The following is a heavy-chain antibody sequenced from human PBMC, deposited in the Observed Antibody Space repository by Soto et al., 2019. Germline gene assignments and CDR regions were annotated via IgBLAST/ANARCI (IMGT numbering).Heavy chain of an antibody. CDR2: ISYDGSNK. D-gene: IGHD3-22*01. CDR3: AKDSEDRSGYYLDY. Sequence: GGSLRLSCAASGFTFSSYGMHWVRQAPGKGLEWVAVISYDGSNKYYADSVKGRFTISRDNSKNTLYLQMNSMRAEDTAVYYCAKDSEDRSGYYLDYRGQVTLVTVSS. J-gene: IGHJ4*02. CDR1: GFTFSSYG. V-gene: IGHV3-30*18.